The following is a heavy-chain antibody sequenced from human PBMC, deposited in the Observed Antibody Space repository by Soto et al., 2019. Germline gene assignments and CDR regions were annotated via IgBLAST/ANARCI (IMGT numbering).Heavy chain of an antibody. Sequence: QVQLQQWGAGLLKPSETLSLTCAVYGGSFSGYYWSWIRQPPGKGLEWIWEINHSGSTNYNPSLKSRVTISVDTSKNQFSLKLSSVTAADTAVYYCVRDQGRDLYAGGWKKVVAAISDAFDIWGQGTMVTVSS. V-gene: IGHV4-34*01. CDR2: INHSGST. D-gene: IGHD2-15*01. CDR3: VRDQGRDLYAGGWKKVVAAISDAFDI. J-gene: IGHJ3*02. CDR1: GGSFSGYY.